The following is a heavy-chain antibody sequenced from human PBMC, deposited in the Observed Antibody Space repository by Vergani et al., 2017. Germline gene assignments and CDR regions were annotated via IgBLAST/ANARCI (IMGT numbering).Heavy chain of an antibody. D-gene: IGHD4-17*01. CDR2: INHSGST. J-gene: IGHJ4*02. CDR3: ARSGPLKQLVRRNYGDYKGALDY. CDR1: GGSFSGYY. V-gene: IGHV4-34*01. Sequence: QVQLQQWGAGLLKPSETLSLTCAVYGGSFSGYYWSWIRKPPGKGLEWIGEINHSGSTNYNPSLKSRVTISVDTSKNQFSLKLSSVTAADTAVYYCARSGPLKQLVRRNYGDYKGALDYWGQGTLVTVSS.